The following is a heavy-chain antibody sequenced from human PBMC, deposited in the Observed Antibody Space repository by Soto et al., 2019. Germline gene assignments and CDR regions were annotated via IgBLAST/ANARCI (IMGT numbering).Heavy chain of an antibody. CDR1: GGSISSYY. D-gene: IGHD3-3*01. Sequence: PSETLSLTCTVSGGSISSYYWSWIRQPPGKGLEWIGYIYYSGSTNYNPSLKSRVTISVDTSKNQFSLKLSSVTAADTAVYYCARQGVSLEWLPRYNWSDPWGQGTLVTVSS. CDR3: ARQGVSLEWLPRYNWSDP. J-gene: IGHJ5*02. V-gene: IGHV4-59*08. CDR2: IYYSGST.